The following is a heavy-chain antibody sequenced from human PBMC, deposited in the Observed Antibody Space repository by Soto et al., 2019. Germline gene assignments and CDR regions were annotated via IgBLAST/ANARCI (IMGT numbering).Heavy chain of an antibody. D-gene: IGHD3-22*01. Sequence: GGSLRLSCAASGFTFSSYSMNWVRQAPGKGLEWVSSISSSSSYIYYADSVKGRFTISRDNAKNSLYRQMNSLRAEDTAVYSCARGSQYDSSGYIPLDYWGQGTLVTVS. CDR2: ISSSSSYI. CDR1: GFTFSSYS. J-gene: IGHJ4*02. CDR3: ARGSQYDSSGYIPLDY. V-gene: IGHV3-21*01.